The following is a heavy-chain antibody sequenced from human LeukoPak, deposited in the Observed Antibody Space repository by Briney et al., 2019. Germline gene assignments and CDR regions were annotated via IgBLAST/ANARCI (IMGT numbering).Heavy chain of an antibody. J-gene: IGHJ4*02. V-gene: IGHV3-15*01. Sequence: GGSLRLSCAASGIAFSDVWMTWVRQAPGKGLEWVGRIKSKADGGTTDYAAPEKGRFSISGDDSKNTVYLQMDSLEAEDTAVYYCAAFSKGFWGQGTLVTVSS. CDR1: GIAFSDVW. CDR3: AAFSKGF. CDR2: IKSKADGGTT.